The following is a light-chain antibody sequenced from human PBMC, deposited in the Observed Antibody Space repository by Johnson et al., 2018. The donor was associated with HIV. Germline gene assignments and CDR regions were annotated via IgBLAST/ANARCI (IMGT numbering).Light chain of an antibody. CDR2: QNN. CDR1: SSNVGLNY. J-gene: IGLJ1*01. Sequence: QSVLTQPPSVSAAPGQTVTISCSGSSSNVGLNYVSWYQQLPGTAPKLLIYQNNKRPSGIPDRFSGSKSGTSATLGITGLQTGDEADYYCGTWASSLRDGFFGTGTKVTVL. CDR3: GTWASSLRDGF. V-gene: IGLV1-51*02.